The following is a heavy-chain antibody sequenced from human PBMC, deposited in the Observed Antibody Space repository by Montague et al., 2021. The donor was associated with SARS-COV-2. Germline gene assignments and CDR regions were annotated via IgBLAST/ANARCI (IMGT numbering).Heavy chain of an antibody. Sequence: SETLSLTCTVSGGSVSSGSYYWSWIRQPPGKGLEWIGYIYYSGSTYYNPSLKSRLTISVDTSKNQFSLKLSSVTAADTAVYYCARVPWRITIFGVVTTDGLDVWGQGTTVTVSS. V-gene: IGHV4-61*01. CDR2: IYYSGST. J-gene: IGHJ6*02. CDR3: ARVPWRITIFGVVTTDGLDV. CDR1: GGSVSSGSYY. D-gene: IGHD3-3*01.